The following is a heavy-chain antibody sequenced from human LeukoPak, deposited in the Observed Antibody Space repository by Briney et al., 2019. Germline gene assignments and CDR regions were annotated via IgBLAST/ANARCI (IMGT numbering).Heavy chain of an antibody. V-gene: IGHV4-61*08. CDR3: ASGLRGYSSSWLDY. CDR2: IYYSGST. Sequence: SETLSLTCTVSGGSISSGDYYWSWIRQPPGKGLEWIGYIYYSGSTYYNPSLKSRVTISVDTSKNQFSLKLSSVTAADTAVYYCASGLRGYSSSWLDYWGQGTLVTVSS. D-gene: IGHD6-13*01. J-gene: IGHJ4*02. CDR1: GGSISSGDYY.